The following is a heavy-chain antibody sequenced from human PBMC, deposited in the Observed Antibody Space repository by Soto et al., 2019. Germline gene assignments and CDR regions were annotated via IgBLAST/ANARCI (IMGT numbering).Heavy chain of an antibody. Sequence: QVSLVQSGAEVKKPGASVKVSCKASGYTFTSYGISWVRQAPGQGLEWMGWISAYNGNTNYAQKLQGRVTMTTDTSTSTAYMELRSLRSDDTAVYYCARVAAYYDILTGSFDYWGQGTLVTVSS. CDR3: ARVAAYYDILTGSFDY. J-gene: IGHJ4*02. D-gene: IGHD3-9*01. CDR1: GYTFTSYG. CDR2: ISAYNGNT. V-gene: IGHV1-18*01.